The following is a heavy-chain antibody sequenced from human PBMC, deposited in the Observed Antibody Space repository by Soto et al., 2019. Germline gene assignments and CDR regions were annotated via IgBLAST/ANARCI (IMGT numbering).Heavy chain of an antibody. J-gene: IGHJ3*02. CDR3: AKDATAVNGVWDPFDM. Sequence: PGGSLRLSCAASGFTFSAYAMSWVRPAPGKGLQWVSGVGGSDTDKHYADSVRGRFTVSRDNSKNTLYLQMNSLRADDTAVYYCAKDATAVNGVWDPFDMWGQGTEVTVSS. V-gene: IGHV3-23*01. D-gene: IGHD2-8*01. CDR2: VGGSDTDK. CDR1: GFTFSAYA.